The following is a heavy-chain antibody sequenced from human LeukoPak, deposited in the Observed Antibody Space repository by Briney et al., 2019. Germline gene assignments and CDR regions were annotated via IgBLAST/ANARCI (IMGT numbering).Heavy chain of an antibody. Sequence: GRSLRLSCAASGFTSSSYAIHWVRQAPGKGLEWVALISYDGSTKYSTDSVKGRFTISRDNSKNTLYLQMNSLRPEDTAVYYCAGHFGAWHYFDYWGQGTLVTVSS. J-gene: IGHJ4*02. CDR1: GFTSSSYA. D-gene: IGHD3-3*01. CDR3: AGHFGAWHYFDY. V-gene: IGHV3-30*04. CDR2: ISYDGSTK.